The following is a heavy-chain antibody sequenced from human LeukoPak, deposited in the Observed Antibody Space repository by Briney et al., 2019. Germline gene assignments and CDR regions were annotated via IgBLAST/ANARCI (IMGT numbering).Heavy chain of an antibody. D-gene: IGHD5-12*01. Sequence: PGGSLRLSCAASGFTFSSYGMHWVRQAPGKGLEWVAVIWYDGSNTYYADSVKGRLTISRDNSKNTLYLQMNSLRAEDTAVYYCAREPYEKGEDYWGQGTLVTVSS. CDR2: IWYDGSNT. J-gene: IGHJ4*02. V-gene: IGHV3-33*01. CDR3: AREPYEKGEDY. CDR1: GFTFSSYG.